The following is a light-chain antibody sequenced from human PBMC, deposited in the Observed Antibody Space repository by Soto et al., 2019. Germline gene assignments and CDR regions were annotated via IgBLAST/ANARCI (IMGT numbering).Light chain of an antibody. CDR2: DVS. Sequence: QSALTQPASVSGSPGQSITISCTGTSSDVGGYNYVSWYQHHPGKVPQLMIYDVSNRPSGVSNRFSGSKSGNTASLTISGLQAEDEADYSCYSYTRSNTYVFGTGTKVTVL. J-gene: IGLJ1*01. CDR1: SSDVGGYNY. V-gene: IGLV2-14*03. CDR3: YSYTRSNTYV.